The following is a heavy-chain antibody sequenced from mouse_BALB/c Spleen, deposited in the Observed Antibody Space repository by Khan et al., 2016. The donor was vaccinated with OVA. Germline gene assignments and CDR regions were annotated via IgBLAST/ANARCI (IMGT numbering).Heavy chain of an antibody. D-gene: IGHD3-1*01. V-gene: IGHV1-9*01. CDR2: ILPRSGST. Sequence: QVQLQQSGAELMKPGASVKISCKASGYTFSTYWIEWVKQRPGHGLEWIGEILPRSGSTNYNEKFKGKATFTADTSSNTAYMQLSSLTSEDSAVYYCASTARADYYAMDYWGQGTSVTVSS. J-gene: IGHJ4*01. CDR1: GYTFSTYW. CDR3: ASTARADYYAMDY.